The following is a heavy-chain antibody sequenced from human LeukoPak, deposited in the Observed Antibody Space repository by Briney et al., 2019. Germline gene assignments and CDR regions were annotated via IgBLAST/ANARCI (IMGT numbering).Heavy chain of an antibody. Sequence: ASVKVSCRASGYAFTGYYMHWVRQAPGQGLEWMGWINPNSGGTNYAQKFQGRVTMTRDTSISTAYMELSRLRSDDTAVYYCARDLGYQLVLDYWGQGTLVTVSS. CDR1: GYAFTGYY. CDR2: INPNSGGT. CDR3: ARDLGYQLVLDY. D-gene: IGHD6-13*01. J-gene: IGHJ4*02. V-gene: IGHV1-2*02.